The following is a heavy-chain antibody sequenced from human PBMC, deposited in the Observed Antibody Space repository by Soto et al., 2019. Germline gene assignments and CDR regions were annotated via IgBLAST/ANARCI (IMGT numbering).Heavy chain of an antibody. D-gene: IGHD2-15*01. CDR2: FYSSGGT. CDR3: ARRDSVSSGRALDS. V-gene: IGHV4-4*07. Sequence: PSDTLSLTCTVSGDSISNYFWSWIRQPAGKGLEWIGRFYSSGGTKYNPSLRSRVTMSVDTSKNQVSLKLTSVTAADTAVYYCARRDSVSSGRALDSWGQRTLVTVSS. CDR1: GDSISNYF. J-gene: IGHJ4*02.